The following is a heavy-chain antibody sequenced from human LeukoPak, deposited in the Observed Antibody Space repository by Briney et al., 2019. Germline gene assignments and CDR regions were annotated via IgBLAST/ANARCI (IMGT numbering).Heavy chain of an antibody. CDR1: GFTVSSNY. CDR2: IYSGGST. J-gene: IGHJ4*02. Sequence: GGSLRLSCVASGFTVSSNYMSWVRQAPGKGLEWVSVIYSGGSTYYADSVKGRFTISRDNSENTVYLQMNSLRAEDTAVYYCARDSDYYAFTYWGQGTLVTVSS. D-gene: IGHD1-26*01. V-gene: IGHV3-53*01. CDR3: ARDSDYYAFTY.